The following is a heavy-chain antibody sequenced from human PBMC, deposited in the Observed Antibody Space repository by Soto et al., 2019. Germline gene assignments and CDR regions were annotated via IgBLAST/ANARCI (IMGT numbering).Heavy chain of an antibody. V-gene: IGHV3-23*01. J-gene: IGHJ4*02. Sequence: EVQLLESGGGLVQPGGSLRLSCAASGFTFSSYAMSWVRQAPGKGLEWVSAISGSGGSTYYADSVKGRFTISRDNSKNTLYVQMNSLRAEDTAVYYCAKDKDFFRIRFLEWWGQGTLVTVSS. D-gene: IGHD3-3*01. CDR1: GFTFSSYA. CDR2: ISGSGGST. CDR3: AKDKDFFRIRFLEW.